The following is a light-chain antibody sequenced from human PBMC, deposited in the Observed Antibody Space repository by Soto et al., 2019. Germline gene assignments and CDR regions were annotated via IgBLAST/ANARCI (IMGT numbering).Light chain of an antibody. CDR3: QQYDSWPRT. J-gene: IGKJ1*01. V-gene: IGKV1-5*03. CDR1: QTISSW. Sequence: DIQMTQSPSTLSGSVGDRVTISCRASQTISSWLAWYQQKPGKAPKLLIYKASTLKSGVPSRFRGSGAGPEFTLTISSLQSEDVEVYYCQQYDSWPRTFGQGTKVDIK. CDR2: KAS.